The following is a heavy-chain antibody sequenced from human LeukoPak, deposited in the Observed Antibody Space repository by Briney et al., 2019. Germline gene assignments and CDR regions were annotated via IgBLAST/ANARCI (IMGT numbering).Heavy chain of an antibody. D-gene: IGHD4-17*01. CDR1: GGTFSSYA. Sequence: ASVKVSCKASGGTFSSYAISWVRQAPGQGLEWMGGIIPIFGTANYAQKFQGRVTITADKSTSTAYMELNSLRAEDTAVYYCARHDYGDYVWENGFDPWGQGTLVTVSS. CDR2: IIPIFGTA. J-gene: IGHJ5*02. V-gene: IGHV1-69*06. CDR3: ARHDYGDYVWENGFDP.